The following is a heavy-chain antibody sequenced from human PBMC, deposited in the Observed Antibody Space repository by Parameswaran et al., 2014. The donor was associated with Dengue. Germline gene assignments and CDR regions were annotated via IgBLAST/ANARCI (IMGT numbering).Heavy chain of an antibody. D-gene: IGHD3-3*01. J-gene: IGHJ6*02. CDR2: INTNTGNP. V-gene: IGHV7-4-1*02. Sequence: VRQAPEQGLEWMGWINTNTGNPTYAQGFTGRFVFSLDTSVSTAYLQISSLKAEDTAVYYCARYDFWSGPMGYYYYYYGMDVWGQGTTVTVSS. CDR3: ARYDFWSGPMGYYYYYYGMDV.